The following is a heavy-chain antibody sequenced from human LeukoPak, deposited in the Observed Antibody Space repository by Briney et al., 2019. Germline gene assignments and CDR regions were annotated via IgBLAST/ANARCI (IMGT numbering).Heavy chain of an antibody. CDR1: GGSISSSSYY. CDR3: AKSHHSSWYFYFDY. Sequence: SETLSLTCTVSGGSISSSSYYWGWIRQPPGKGLEWIGSIYYSGSTYYNPSLKSRVTISVDTSKNQFSLKLSSVTAADTAVYYCAKSHHSSWYFYFDYWGQGTLVTVSS. CDR2: IYYSGST. D-gene: IGHD6-13*01. J-gene: IGHJ4*02. V-gene: IGHV4-39*07.